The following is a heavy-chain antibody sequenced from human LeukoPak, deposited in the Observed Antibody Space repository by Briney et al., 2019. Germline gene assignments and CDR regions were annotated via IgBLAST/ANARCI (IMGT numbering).Heavy chain of an antibody. V-gene: IGHV4-34*01. CDR2: INHSGST. CDR3: ARVRGRDGYNKPFDY. Sequence: PSETLSLTCVVYGGSLSGYYWSWIRQPPGKGLEWIGEINHSGSTNYNPSLKSRVTISVDTSKNQFSLKLSSVTAADTAVYYCARVRGRDGYNKPFDYWSQGTLVTVSS. J-gene: IGHJ4*02. D-gene: IGHD5-24*01. CDR1: GGSLSGYY.